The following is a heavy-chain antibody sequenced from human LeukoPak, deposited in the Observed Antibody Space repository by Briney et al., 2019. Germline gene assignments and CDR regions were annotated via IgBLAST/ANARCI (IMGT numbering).Heavy chain of an antibody. CDR2: ISGSGGST. V-gene: IGHV3-23*01. CDR3: AKVPYGSGSYSTLDY. Sequence: PGGSLRLSCAASGFTFSSYAMSWVRQAPGKGLEWVSAISGSGGSTYYADSVKGRFTISRDNSKNTLYLQMNSLRVEDTAVYYCAKVPYGSGSYSTLDYWGQGTLVTVSS. D-gene: IGHD3-10*01. J-gene: IGHJ4*02. CDR1: GFTFSSYA.